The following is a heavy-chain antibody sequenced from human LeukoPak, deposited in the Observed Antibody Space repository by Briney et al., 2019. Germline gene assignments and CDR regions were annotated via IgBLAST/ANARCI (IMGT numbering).Heavy chain of an antibody. Sequence: PGGPLRLSCAASGFTFSSYSMNWVRQAPGKGLEWVSSISSSSSYIYYADSVKGRFTISRDNAKNSLYLQMNSLRAEDTAVYYCARAFDGDGYYYYYYMDVWGKGTTVTVSS. V-gene: IGHV3-21*01. CDR3: ARAFDGDGYYYYYYMDV. J-gene: IGHJ6*03. D-gene: IGHD5-24*01. CDR1: GFTFSSYS. CDR2: ISSSSSYI.